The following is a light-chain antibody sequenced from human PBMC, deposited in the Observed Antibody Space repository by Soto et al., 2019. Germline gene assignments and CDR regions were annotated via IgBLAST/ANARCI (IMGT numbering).Light chain of an antibody. Sequence: EIVMTQSPATLSVSPGERATLSCRASQSVSSNLAWYQQKPGQAPRLLIYGASTRATGIPARFSGSGSVTEFTLTISSLQSEDFAVFYCQKYDNWPITFGQGTRLEIK. J-gene: IGKJ5*01. V-gene: IGKV3-15*01. CDR3: QKYDNWPIT. CDR1: QSVSSN. CDR2: GAS.